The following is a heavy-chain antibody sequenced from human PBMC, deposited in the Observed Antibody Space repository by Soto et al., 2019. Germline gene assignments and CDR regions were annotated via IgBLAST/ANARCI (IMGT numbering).Heavy chain of an antibody. J-gene: IGHJ4*02. CDR3: ARIGSGSYTGY. Sequence: EVQLLESGGGLVQPGASLRLSCAASGFTFSSYAMTWVRQAPGMGLEWVSSISADGGGTYYADSVKGRFTISRDNSKNTLYLQMNSLRAEDTALYYCARIGSGSYTGYWGQGTLVTVSS. CDR2: ISADGGGT. CDR1: GFTFSSYA. D-gene: IGHD3-10*01. V-gene: IGHV3-23*01.